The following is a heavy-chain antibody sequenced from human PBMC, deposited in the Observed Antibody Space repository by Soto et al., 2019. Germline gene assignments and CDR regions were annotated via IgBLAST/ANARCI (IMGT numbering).Heavy chain of an antibody. CDR1: GFTFDDYA. CDR2: ISWNSGSI. V-gene: IGHV3-9*01. CDR3: AKYMTGAVTSFVN. Sequence: EVQLVESGGGLVQPGRSLRLSCAASGFTFDDYAMHWVRQAPGKGLEWVSGISWNSGSIGYADSVNGRFTISRDNAKNSLYLQMNSLRAEDTALYYCAKYMTGAVTSFVNWGQGTLVTVSS. J-gene: IGHJ4*02. D-gene: IGHD4-17*01.